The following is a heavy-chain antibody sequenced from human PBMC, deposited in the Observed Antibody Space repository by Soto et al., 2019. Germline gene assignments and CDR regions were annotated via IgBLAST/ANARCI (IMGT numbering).Heavy chain of an antibody. J-gene: IGHJ5*02. V-gene: IGHV3-48*01. CDR3: ARAVDQYYDFWSGYPHNNWFDP. D-gene: IGHD3-3*01. CDR2: ISSSSSTI. Sequence: PGGSLRLSCAASGFTFSSYSMNRVRQAPGKGLEWVSYISSSSSTIYYADSVKGRFTISRDNAKNSLYLQMNSLRAEDTAVYYCARAVDQYYDFWSGYPHNNWFDPWGQGTLVTVS. CDR1: GFTFSSYS.